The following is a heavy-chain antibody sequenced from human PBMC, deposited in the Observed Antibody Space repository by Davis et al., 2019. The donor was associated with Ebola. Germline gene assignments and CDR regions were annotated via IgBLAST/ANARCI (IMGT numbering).Heavy chain of an antibody. Sequence: ASVKVSCKASGYRFISYGISWVRQAPGQGLEWMGWISAYNGNTKYAQKLQGRVTMTTDTSTTTAYMELRSLRSDDTAVYYCARVTGYCSGDNCSPIPYYYYYGMDVWGQGTTVTVSS. CDR2: ISAYNGNT. J-gene: IGHJ6*02. V-gene: IGHV1-18*04. CDR3: ARVTGYCSGDNCSPIPYYYYYGMDV. CDR1: GYRFISYG. D-gene: IGHD2-15*01.